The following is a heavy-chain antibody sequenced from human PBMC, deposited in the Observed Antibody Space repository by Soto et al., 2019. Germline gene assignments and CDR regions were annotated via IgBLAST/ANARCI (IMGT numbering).Heavy chain of an antibody. D-gene: IGHD6-13*01. J-gene: IGHJ6*02. CDR3: ARHGKAWYVGMDV. Sequence: PWESLKISCKGSGYSFTSYWISWVRQMPGKGLEWMGRIDPSDSYTNYSPSFQGHATISADKSISTAYLQWSSLKASDTAMYYCARHGKAWYVGMDVWGQGTTVTVSS. V-gene: IGHV5-10-1*01. CDR1: GYSFTSYW. CDR2: IDPSDSYT.